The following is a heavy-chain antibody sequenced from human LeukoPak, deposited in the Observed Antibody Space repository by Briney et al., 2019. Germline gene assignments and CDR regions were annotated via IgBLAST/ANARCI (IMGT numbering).Heavy chain of an antibody. CDR3: ARLDCSSTSCYRHYYYYMDV. J-gene: IGHJ6*03. CDR2: INHSGST. Sequence: SETLSLTCAVYGGSFSGYYWSWIRQPPGRGLEWIGEINHSGSTNYNPSLKSRVTISVDTSKNQFSLKLSSVTAADTAVYYCARLDCSSTSCYRHYYYYMDVWGKGTTVTVSS. CDR1: GGSFSGYY. D-gene: IGHD2-2*02. V-gene: IGHV4-34*01.